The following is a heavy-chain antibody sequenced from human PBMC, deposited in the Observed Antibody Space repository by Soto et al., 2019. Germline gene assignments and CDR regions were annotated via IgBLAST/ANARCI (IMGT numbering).Heavy chain of an antibody. D-gene: IGHD3-22*01. CDR1: GGSVSSGSYY. V-gene: IGHV4-61*01. J-gene: IGHJ5*02. CDR3: ARTYYYDSSGYSLGDWFDP. CDR2: IYYSGST. Sequence: GTLSLTCTVSGGSVSSGSYYWSWIRQPPGKGLEWIGYIYYSGSTNYNPSLKSRVTISVDTSKNQFSLKLSSVTAADTAVYYCARTYYYDSSGYSLGDWFDPWGQGTLVTVSS.